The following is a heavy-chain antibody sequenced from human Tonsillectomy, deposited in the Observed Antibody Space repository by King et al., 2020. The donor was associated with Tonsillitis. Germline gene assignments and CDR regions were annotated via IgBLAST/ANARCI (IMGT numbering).Heavy chain of an antibody. Sequence: QLVQSGAEVKKPGSSVKVSCKASGGTFSSYAISWVRQAPGQGLEWMGGIIPLYGTANYAQKFQDRVTITADEFTSQAYMELSSLRSEDTAVYYCARDRVPDCSGGSCYSDDMDVWGQGTTVTVSS. V-gene: IGHV1-69*01. D-gene: IGHD2-15*01. CDR3: ARDRVPDCSGGSCYSDDMDV. CDR2: IIPLYGTA. CDR1: GGTFSSYA. J-gene: IGHJ6*02.